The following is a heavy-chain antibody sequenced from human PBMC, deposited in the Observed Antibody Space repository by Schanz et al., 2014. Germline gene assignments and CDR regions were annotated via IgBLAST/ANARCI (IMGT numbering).Heavy chain of an antibody. Sequence: EVQLVESGGGLVQPGGSLRVSCAASGFTVSSNYMSWVRQAPGKGLEWVSVIYTSGSTYYADSVRGRFTFSRDNSKNTLYLQMNSLRAEDTAVYYCARRKHAFDIWGQGTMVTVSS. CDR3: ARRKHAFDI. CDR2: IYTSGST. CDR1: GFTVSSNY. J-gene: IGHJ3*02. V-gene: IGHV3-66*01.